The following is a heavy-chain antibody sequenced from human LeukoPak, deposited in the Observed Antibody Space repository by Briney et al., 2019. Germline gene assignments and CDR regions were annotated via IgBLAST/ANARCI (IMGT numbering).Heavy chain of an antibody. Sequence: SETLSLTCTVSGGSISSYYWSWIRQPRGKGLEWIGYIYYSGSTNYNPSLKSRVTISVDTSKNQFSLKLSSVTAADTAVYYCAREVRGDAFDIWGQGTMVTVSS. CDR3: AREVRGDAFDI. V-gene: IGHV4-59*01. D-gene: IGHD3-16*01. CDR1: GGSISSYY. CDR2: IYYSGST. J-gene: IGHJ3*02.